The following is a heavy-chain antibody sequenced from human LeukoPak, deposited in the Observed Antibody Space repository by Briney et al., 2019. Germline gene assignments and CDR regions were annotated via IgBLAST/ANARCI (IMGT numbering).Heavy chain of an antibody. CDR1: GFTFSSNY. Sequence: GGSLRLSCAASGFTFSSNYMTWVRQAPGKGLEWVSIIYSGGTTYYADSVKGRFTISRDNSKNTLYLQMNSLRAEDTAVYYCARLYYYVSGTYSRYFDYWGQGTLVTVSS. J-gene: IGHJ4*02. CDR2: IYSGGTT. D-gene: IGHD3-10*01. V-gene: IGHV3-53*01. CDR3: ARLYYYVSGTYSRYFDY.